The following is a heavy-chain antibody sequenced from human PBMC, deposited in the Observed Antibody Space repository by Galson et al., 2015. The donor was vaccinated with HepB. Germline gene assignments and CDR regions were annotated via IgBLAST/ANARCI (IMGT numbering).Heavy chain of an antibody. J-gene: IGHJ4*02. CDR2: IRSKANSYAT. D-gene: IGHD3-22*01. CDR1: GFTFSGSA. CDR3: TSGQYYYDSSGLGDY. Sequence: SLRLSCAASGFTFSGSAMHWVRQASGKGLEWVGRIRSKANSYATAYAASVKGRFTISRDDSKNTAYLQMNSLKTEDTAVYYCTSGQYYYDSSGLGDYWGQRPLVTVSS. V-gene: IGHV3-73*01.